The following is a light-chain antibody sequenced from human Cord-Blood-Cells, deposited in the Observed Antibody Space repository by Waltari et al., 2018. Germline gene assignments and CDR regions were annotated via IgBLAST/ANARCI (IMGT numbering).Light chain of an antibody. CDR2: DVS. J-gene: IGLJ3*02. V-gene: IGLV2-14*01. CDR3: SSYTSSSTWV. Sequence: SALTQPASVSGSPGQSLTISCTGNSSDVGGYNYVSWYQQHPGKAPKLMIYDVSNRPSGVSNRFSGSKSGNTASLTISGLQAEDEADYYCSSYTSSSTWVFGGGTKLTVL. CDR1: SSDVGGYNY.